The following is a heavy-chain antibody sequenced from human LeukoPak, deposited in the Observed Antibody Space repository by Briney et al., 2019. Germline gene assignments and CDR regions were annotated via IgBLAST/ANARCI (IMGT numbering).Heavy chain of an antibody. D-gene: IGHD4-17*01. CDR3: AKYGYKTTVTQIIDY. CDR1: GFTFGSYG. J-gene: IGHJ4*02. V-gene: IGHV3-33*06. CDR2: IWYDGSNK. Sequence: GGSLRLSCAASGFTFGSYGMHWVRQAPGKGLEWVAVIWYDGSNKYYADSVKGRFTISRDNSKNTLYLQMNSLRAEDTAVYYCAKYGYKTTVTQIIDYWGQGTLVTVSS.